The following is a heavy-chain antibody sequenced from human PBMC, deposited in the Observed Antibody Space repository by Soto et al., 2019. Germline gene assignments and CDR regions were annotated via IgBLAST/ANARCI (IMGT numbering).Heavy chain of an antibody. CDR3: VHHGGDPSVHDF. V-gene: IGHV4-4*02. D-gene: IGHD4-17*01. CDR1: DGSRGGSNC. J-gene: IGHJ4*02. Sequence: LELLSVTWGVSDGSRGGSNCWRLVSQPPGKTLEWLGEIFYSGSTKYNPSLNSRVTISADQSKNHLSLRLTSVSAADTAVYYCVHHGGDPSVHDFWGQGISVTGSS. CDR2: IFYSGST.